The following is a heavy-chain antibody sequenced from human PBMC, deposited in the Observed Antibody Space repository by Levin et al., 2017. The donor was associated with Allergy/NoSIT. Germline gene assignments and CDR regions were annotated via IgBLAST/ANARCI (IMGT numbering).Heavy chain of an antibody. J-gene: IGHJ5*02. Sequence: GESLKISCKASGYTFTSYGISWVRQAPGQGLEWMGWISAYNGNTNYAQKLQGRVTMTTDTSTSTAYMELRSLRSDDTAVYYCARDHWSLRLYQGGEYWFDPWGQGTLVTVSS. CDR3: ARDHWSLRLYQGGEYWFDP. CDR1: GYTFTSYG. V-gene: IGHV1-18*01. D-gene: IGHD2-2*01. CDR2: ISAYNGNT.